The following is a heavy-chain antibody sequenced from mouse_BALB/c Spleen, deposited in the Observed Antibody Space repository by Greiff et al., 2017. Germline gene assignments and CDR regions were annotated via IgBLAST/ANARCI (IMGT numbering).Heavy chain of an antibody. CDR1: GYAFSSYW. CDR3: ARSRYGNYYAMDY. Sequence: QVQLQQSGAELVRPGSSVKISCKASGYAFSSYWMNWVKQRPGQGLEWIGQIYPGDGDTNYNGKFKGKATLTADKSSSTAYMQLSSLTSEDSAVYVCARSRYGNYYAMDYWGQGTSVTVSS. V-gene: IGHV1-80*01. D-gene: IGHD2-10*02. CDR2: IYPGDGDT. J-gene: IGHJ4*01.